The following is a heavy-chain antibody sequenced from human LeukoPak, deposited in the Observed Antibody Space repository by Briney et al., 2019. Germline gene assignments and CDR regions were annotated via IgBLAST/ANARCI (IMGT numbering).Heavy chain of an antibody. CDR2: IYYSGST. Sequence: SETLSLTCTVSGGSISSSSYYWGWIRQPPGKGLEWIGSIYYSGSTYYNPSLKSRVTISVDTSKNQFSLKLSSVTAADTAVYYCARQELYCGGDCYSTGDGYWGQGTLVTVSS. V-gene: IGHV4-39*01. J-gene: IGHJ4*02. D-gene: IGHD2-21*02. CDR3: ARQELYCGGDCYSTGDGY. CDR1: GGSISSSSYY.